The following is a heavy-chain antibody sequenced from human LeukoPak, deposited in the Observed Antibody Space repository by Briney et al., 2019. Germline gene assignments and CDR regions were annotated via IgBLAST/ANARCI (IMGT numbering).Heavy chain of an antibody. CDR2: IYYSGST. CDR1: GGSISSSSYY. J-gene: IGHJ5*02. CDR3: ARSPRLWFGELLYWSWFDP. Sequence: PSETLSLTCTVSGGSISSSSYYWGWIRQPPGKGLEWIGSIYYSGSTYYNPSLKSRVTISVDTSKNQFSLKLSSVTAADTAVYYCARSPRLWFGELLYWSWFDPWGQGTLVTVSS. V-gene: IGHV4-39*07. D-gene: IGHD3-10*01.